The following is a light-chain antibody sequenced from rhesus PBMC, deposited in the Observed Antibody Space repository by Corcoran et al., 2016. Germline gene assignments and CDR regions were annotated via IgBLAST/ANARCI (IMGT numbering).Light chain of an antibody. J-gene: IGKJ2*01. V-gene: IGKV1-33*02. CDR2: AAS. Sequence: DIQMTQSPSSLSASVGDRVTITCQASQGNSSWLAWHQQKPGKAPKLLIDAASSLQSGVPSRFSGSGSGTDCTITISRLQPEDFATYYCQQHNSYPYSFGQGTKVEIK. CDR1: QGNSSW. CDR3: QQHNSYPYS.